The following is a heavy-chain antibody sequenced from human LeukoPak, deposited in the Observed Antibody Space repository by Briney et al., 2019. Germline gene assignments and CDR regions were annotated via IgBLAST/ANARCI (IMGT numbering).Heavy chain of an antibody. CDR1: GFTFSNYN. CDR3: ARIGYSSSCNDY. J-gene: IGHJ4*02. CDR2: IRQDGSEK. D-gene: IGHD2-2*01. V-gene: IGHV3-7*01. Sequence: GGSLRLSCAASGFTFSNYNMNWVRQAPGKGLEWVANIRQDGSEKHYVDSMKGRFTISRDNAKNSLYLQMNSLRAEDTAVYYCARIGYSSSCNDYWGQGTLVTVSS.